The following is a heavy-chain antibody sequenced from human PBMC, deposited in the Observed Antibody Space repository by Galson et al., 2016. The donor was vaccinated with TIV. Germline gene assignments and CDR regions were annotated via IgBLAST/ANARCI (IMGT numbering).Heavy chain of an antibody. D-gene: IGHD3-10*01. V-gene: IGHV1-2*02. CDR3: ARRYGVNAFEI. CDR1: GYTFADYY. CDR2: INPKTGGT. J-gene: IGHJ3*02. Sequence: QSGAEVKKPGASVKVSCKASGYTFADYYIHWVRQAPGRGLEWMGWINPKTGGTNYAEKFQGGVAMSRDTSTSTVQMELSRLRSGDTAVYYCARRYGVNAFEIWGQVTKVTVSS.